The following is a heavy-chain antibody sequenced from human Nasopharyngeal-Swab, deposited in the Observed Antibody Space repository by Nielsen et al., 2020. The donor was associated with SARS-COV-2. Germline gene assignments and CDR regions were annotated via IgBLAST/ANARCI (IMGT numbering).Heavy chain of an antibody. D-gene: IGHD1-26*01. CDR1: GFTFSRYP. CDR3: GRDGSNKWGIKTDY. Sequence: GESLKISCPASGFTFSRYPMNWVRQAPGKGLEWVSYIGSTGNPIYYADSVKGQFTISRDNAKNSLYLQMNSLRAEDTAVYYCGRDGSNKWGIKTDYWGQGTLVTVSS. V-gene: IGHV3-48*01. CDR2: IGSTGNPI. J-gene: IGHJ4*02.